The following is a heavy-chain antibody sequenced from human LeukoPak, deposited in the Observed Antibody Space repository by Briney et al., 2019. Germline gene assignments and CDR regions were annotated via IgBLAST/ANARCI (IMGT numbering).Heavy chain of an antibody. Sequence: GGSLRLSCAASEFTFSSYGMSWVRQAPGKGLEWVSSISGSGGSTQYADSVQGRFAISRDNAKNSLYLQMNSLRAEDTAVYYCARDLSEVVVPAATYFDYWGQGTLVTVSS. V-gene: IGHV3-21*01. CDR3: ARDLSEVVVPAATYFDY. CDR2: ISGSGGST. J-gene: IGHJ4*02. D-gene: IGHD2-2*01. CDR1: EFTFSSYG.